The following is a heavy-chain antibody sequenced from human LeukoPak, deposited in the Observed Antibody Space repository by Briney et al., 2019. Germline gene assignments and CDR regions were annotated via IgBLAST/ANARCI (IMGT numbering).Heavy chain of an antibody. Sequence: PSETLSLTCAVSGYSISSGYYWGWIRQPPGKGLEWIGYIYYSGSTYYNPSLKSRVTISVDTSKNQFSLKLSSVTAADTAVYYCARGSDRYYDFWSGYPYYYGMDVWGQGTTVTVSS. CDR1: GYSISSGYY. V-gene: IGHV4-31*11. CDR2: IYYSGST. CDR3: ARGSDRYYDFWSGYPYYYGMDV. J-gene: IGHJ6*02. D-gene: IGHD3-3*01.